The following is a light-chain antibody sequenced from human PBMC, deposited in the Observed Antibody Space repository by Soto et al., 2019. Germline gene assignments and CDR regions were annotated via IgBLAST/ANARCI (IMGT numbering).Light chain of an antibody. V-gene: IGLV2-23*02. CDR1: SSDVGSYNL. J-gene: IGLJ3*02. Sequence: QSVPTQPASVSGSPGQSITISCTGTSSDVGSYNLVSWYQQHPGKAPKLMIYEVSKRPSGVSNRFSGSKSGNTASLTISGLQAEDEADYYCCSYAGSRVFGGGTKLTVL. CDR2: EVS. CDR3: CSYAGSRV.